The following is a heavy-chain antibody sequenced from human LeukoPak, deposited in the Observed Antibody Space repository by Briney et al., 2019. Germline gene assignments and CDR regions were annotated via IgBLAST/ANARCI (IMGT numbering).Heavy chain of an antibody. J-gene: IGHJ4*02. CDR3: AKSLVVVAATGLDY. CDR1: GFIFSSYG. D-gene: IGHD2-15*01. Sequence: GGSLRLSCAASGFIFSSYGIHWVRQAPGKGLEWVAFIRYDESNKYYADSVKGRFTISRDNSKNTLYLQMNSLRVEDTAVYYCAKSLVVVAATGLDYWGQGTLVTVSS. V-gene: IGHV3-30*02. CDR2: IRYDESNK.